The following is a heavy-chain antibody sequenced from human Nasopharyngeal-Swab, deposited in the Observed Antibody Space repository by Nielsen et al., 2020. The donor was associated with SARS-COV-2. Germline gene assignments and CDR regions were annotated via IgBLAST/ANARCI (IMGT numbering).Heavy chain of an antibody. CDR2: INSDGSST. V-gene: IGHV3-74*01. CDR3: AREYYYGSGSYWSWDYYYGMDV. D-gene: IGHD3-10*01. J-gene: IGHJ6*02. Sequence: GESLKISCAASGFTFSSYWMHWVRQAPGKGLVLVSRINSDGSSTSYADSVKGRFTISRDNAKNTLYLQMNSLRAEDTAVYYCAREYYYGSGSYWSWDYYYGMDVWGQGTTVTVSS. CDR1: GFTFSSYW.